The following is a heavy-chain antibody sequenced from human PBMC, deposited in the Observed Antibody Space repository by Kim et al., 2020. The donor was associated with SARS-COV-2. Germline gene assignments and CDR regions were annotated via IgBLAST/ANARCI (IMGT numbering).Heavy chain of an antibody. V-gene: IGHV3-33*08. CDR1: GFTFSSYS. D-gene: IGHD3-3*01. J-gene: IGHJ5*02. CDR3: ARDSVLFQITSYGVVKSALDL. Sequence: GGSLRLSCAASGFTFSSYSMHWVRQAPGKGLEWVAVIWYDGSNKYYADSVKGRFTISRDNSKNTLYLQMNSLSAEATAVYYCARDSVLFQITSYGVVKSALDLGGQGTLVTVSS. CDR2: IWYDGSNK.